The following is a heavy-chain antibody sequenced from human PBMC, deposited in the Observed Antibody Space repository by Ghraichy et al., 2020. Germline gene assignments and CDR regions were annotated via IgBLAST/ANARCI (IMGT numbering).Heavy chain of an antibody. CDR3: ARGGYTGYTSVDS. J-gene: IGHJ4*02. Sequence: GGSLRLSCAASGFTFSRYWMHWVRQAPGKGLVWVSHIDSDESTTNYADSVKGRVTISRDNAKNTLVLQMNSLRAEDTAVYYCARGGYTGYTSVDSWGQGTLVTVSS. CDR1: GFTFSRYW. CDR2: IDSDESTT. V-gene: IGHV3-74*01. D-gene: IGHD5-12*01.